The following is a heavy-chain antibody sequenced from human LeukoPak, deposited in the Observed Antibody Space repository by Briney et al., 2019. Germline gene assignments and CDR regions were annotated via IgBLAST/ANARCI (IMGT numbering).Heavy chain of an antibody. D-gene: IGHD2-2*01. CDR3: ARPLCSSTSCYLLYRGGFDY. V-gene: IGHV3-48*04. CDR1: GFTFSSYS. Sequence: PGGSLRLSCAASGFTFSSYSMNWVRQAPGKGLEWVSYISSSSSTIYYADSVKGRFTISRDNAKNSLYLQTNSLRAEDTAVYYCARPLCSSTSCYLLYRGGFDYWGQGTLVTVSS. CDR2: ISSSSSTI. J-gene: IGHJ4*02.